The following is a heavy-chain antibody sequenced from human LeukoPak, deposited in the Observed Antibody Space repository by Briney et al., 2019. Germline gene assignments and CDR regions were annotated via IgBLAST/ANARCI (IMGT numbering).Heavy chain of an antibody. CDR1: GFTFSSSW. CDR3: ASSTQISKYADY. D-gene: IGHD2-2*01. CDR2: INSDGSIT. Sequence: GGSLRLSCVASGFTFSSSWMHWVRQAPEKGLVWVSRINSDGSITTYADSVRGRFTISRDNAKSTLYLQMNSLRAEDTAVYYCASSTQISKYADYWGQGALVTVSS. V-gene: IGHV3-74*01. J-gene: IGHJ4*02.